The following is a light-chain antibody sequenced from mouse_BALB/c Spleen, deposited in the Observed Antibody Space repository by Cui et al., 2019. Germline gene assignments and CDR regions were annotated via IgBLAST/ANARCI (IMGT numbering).Light chain of an antibody. Sequence: DIQVTQSRASLSASVGETVTITCRASGNIHNYLHWYQQKPGKSPQLLVYNANTLADGVPSRFSGSGSGTQYSLKINRLQPEDLGSYYCQHFWRTRFTFGSGTKLEIK. CDR3: QHFWRTRFT. CDR2: NAN. V-gene: IGKV12-41*01. CDR1: GNIHNY. J-gene: IGKJ4*01.